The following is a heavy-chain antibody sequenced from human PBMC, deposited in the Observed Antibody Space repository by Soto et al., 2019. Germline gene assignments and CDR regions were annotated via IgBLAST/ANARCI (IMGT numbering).Heavy chain of an antibody. CDR2: ISGDSGNT. CDR1: GYMFTKSA. D-gene: IGHD6-19*01. CDR3: ARDGVAAGNINFDY. Sequence: QVHLVQSGAEVKKPGASVKVSCKAPGYMFTKSAMHWVRQAPGQRLEWMGWISGDSGNTKYSPKLQDRVTITRDTSASTAYMELSSLRSEDTALYYCARDGVAAGNINFDYWGQGTLVTVSS. J-gene: IGHJ4*03. V-gene: IGHV1-3*01.